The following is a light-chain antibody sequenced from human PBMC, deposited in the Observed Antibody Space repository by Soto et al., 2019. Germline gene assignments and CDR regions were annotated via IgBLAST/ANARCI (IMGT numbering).Light chain of an antibody. Sequence: EIVMTQSPATLSVSPGERATLSCRASQSISGELAWYQQRPGQPPRLLIYGVSTRATGVPDRFSGSGSGSDFTLTISGLQSVDFAVYYCQQGHDWPLTFGQGT. V-gene: IGKV3-15*01. CDR1: QSISGE. CDR3: QQGHDWPLT. J-gene: IGKJ2*01. CDR2: GVS.